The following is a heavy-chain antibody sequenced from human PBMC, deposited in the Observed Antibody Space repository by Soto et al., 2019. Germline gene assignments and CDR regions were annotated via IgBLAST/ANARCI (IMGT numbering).Heavy chain of an antibody. D-gene: IGHD3-10*01. V-gene: IGHV5-51*01. CDR3: ARHTITMVRGGSYDY. J-gene: IGHJ4*02. CDR1: GYSFTSYW. Sequence: EVQLVQSGAEVKKPGESLKISCKGSGYSFTSYWIGWVRQMPGKGLEWMGIIYPGDSDTRYSPSFQGQVTISADKSIXTAYLQWSSLKASDTAMYYCARHTITMVRGGSYDYWGQGTLVTVSS. CDR2: IYPGDSDT.